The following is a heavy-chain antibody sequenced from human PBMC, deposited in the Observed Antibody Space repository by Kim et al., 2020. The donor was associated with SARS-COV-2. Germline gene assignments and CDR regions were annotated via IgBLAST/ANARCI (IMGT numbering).Heavy chain of an antibody. D-gene: IGHD6-25*01. J-gene: IGHJ3*02. Sequence: KGRFTISRDNSKNTLYLQMNSLRAEDTAVYYCARESKELYRSGGLTGFDTWGQGTLVTVSS. CDR3: ARESKELYRSGGLTGFDT. V-gene: IGHV3-53*01.